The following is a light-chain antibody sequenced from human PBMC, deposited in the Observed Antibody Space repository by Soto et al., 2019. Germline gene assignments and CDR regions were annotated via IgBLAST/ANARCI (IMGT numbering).Light chain of an antibody. CDR2: GAS. J-gene: IGKJ1*01. CDR1: HSVSSN. V-gene: IGKV3-15*01. Sequence: EIVMTQSPATLSVSPGERATLSCRASHSVSSNLAWYQQKPSKAPRLLIYGASTRATGIPARFSGSGSGTEFTLTISSLQSEDFAVYYCQQYNNWPPMTFGQGTKADIK. CDR3: QQYNNWPPMT.